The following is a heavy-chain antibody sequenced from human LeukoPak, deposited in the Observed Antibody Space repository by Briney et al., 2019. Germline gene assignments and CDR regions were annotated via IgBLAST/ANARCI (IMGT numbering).Heavy chain of an antibody. CDR2: ISSSGSTI. Sequence: GGSLRLSCAASGFTFSDYYMSWIRQAPGKGLEWVSYISSSGSTIYYADSVKGRFTISRDNAKNSLYLQMNSLRAEDTAVYYCAREGQIYYYYYMDVWGKGTTVTISS. CDR1: GFTFSDYY. J-gene: IGHJ6*03. CDR3: AREGQIYYYYYMDV. V-gene: IGHV3-11*01.